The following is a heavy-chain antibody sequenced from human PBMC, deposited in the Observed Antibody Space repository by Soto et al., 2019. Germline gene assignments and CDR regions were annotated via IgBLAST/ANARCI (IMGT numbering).Heavy chain of an antibody. CDR3: ARHSGGGDGYNLPFDY. CDR1: GGSINSNSYY. V-gene: IGHV4-39*01. J-gene: IGHJ4*02. CDR2: IYYSGST. Sequence: SETLSLTCTVSGGSINSNSYYWGWIRQPPGKGLEWIGSIYYSGSTYYNPSLKSRVTISVDSSKNQFSLKLSSVTAADTAVYYCARHSGGGDGYNLPFDYWGQGTQVTVSS. D-gene: IGHD5-12*01.